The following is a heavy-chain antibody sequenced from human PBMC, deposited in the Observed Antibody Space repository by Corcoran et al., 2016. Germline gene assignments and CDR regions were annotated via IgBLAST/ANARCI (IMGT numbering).Heavy chain of an antibody. CDR1: GYTFTSYG. J-gene: IGHJ6*02. D-gene: IGHD6-13*01. Sequence: QVQLVQSGAEVKKPGASVKVSCKASGYTFTSYGISWVRQAPGQGLEWMGWISAYNGNTNYAQKLQGRVTMTTDTSTSTAYMELRSLRSDDTAVYYGARDGFIAAAGSPYYYGMDVWGQGTTVTVSS. CDR2: ISAYNGNT. CDR3: ARDGFIAAAGSPYYYGMDV. V-gene: IGHV1-18*01.